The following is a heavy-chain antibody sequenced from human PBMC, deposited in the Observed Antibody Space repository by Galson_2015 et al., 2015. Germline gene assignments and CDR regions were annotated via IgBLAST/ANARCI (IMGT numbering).Heavy chain of an antibody. CDR2: IKQDGSTK. J-gene: IGHJ4*02. CDR3: ARLGERQKVDF. CDR1: GFTFSSFW. V-gene: IGHV3-7*05. Sequence: SLRLSCAASGFTFSSFWMTWVRQAPGKGLEWLTNIKQDGSTKYYVASVRGRFIISRDNAQNSLYLQMNSLRAEDTAVYYCARLGERQKVDFWGQGALVTVSS. D-gene: IGHD5-24*01.